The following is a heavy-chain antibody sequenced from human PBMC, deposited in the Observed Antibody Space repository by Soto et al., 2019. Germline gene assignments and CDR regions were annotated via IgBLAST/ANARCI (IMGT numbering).Heavy chain of an antibody. V-gene: IGHV3-33*01. Sequence: QVQLVESGGGVVQPGRPLRLSCTASGFTLSDYGMHWVRQAPGKGLEWVAVIWHDGGAKYYAESVTGRITISRDNSKNTVHLQIDSLGAEDTALYYCARDPGRDSPIDYWGQGTLVTVSS. CDR1: GFTLSDYG. J-gene: IGHJ4*02. D-gene: IGHD3-22*01. CDR3: ARDPGRDSPIDY. CDR2: IWHDGGAK.